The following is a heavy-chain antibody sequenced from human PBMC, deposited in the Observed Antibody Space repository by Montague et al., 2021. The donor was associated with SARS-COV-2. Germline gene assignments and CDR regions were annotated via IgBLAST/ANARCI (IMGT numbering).Heavy chain of an antibody. Sequence: SETLSLTCAVSGGSFSGYYWSWIRQPPGKGLEWIGEINHSGSTNYNPSLKSRVTISVDTSKNQFSLKLSPVTAADTAVYYCAIVRYYGSGTSLGMDVWGQGTTVTVSS. J-gene: IGHJ6*02. V-gene: IGHV4-34*01. D-gene: IGHD3-10*01. CDR2: INHSGST. CDR3: AIVRYYGSGTSLGMDV. CDR1: GGSFSGYY.